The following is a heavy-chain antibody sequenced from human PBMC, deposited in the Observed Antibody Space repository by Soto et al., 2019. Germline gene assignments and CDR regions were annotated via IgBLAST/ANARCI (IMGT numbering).Heavy chain of an antibody. CDR1: DDSINSDKYY. D-gene: IGHD3-9*01. CDR2: IYYRGNA. V-gene: IGHV4-39*01. Sequence: QLQLQESGPGLVKPSETLSLTCSVSDDSINSDKYYLGWIRQPPGKRLEWIGSIYYRGNAYYNPSLQTRVTISLDKSKSQFSLKLNSVTAADSAVYFCARLEGLATISYSFDFWGPGALVTVSS. J-gene: IGHJ4*02. CDR3: ARLEGLATISYSFDF.